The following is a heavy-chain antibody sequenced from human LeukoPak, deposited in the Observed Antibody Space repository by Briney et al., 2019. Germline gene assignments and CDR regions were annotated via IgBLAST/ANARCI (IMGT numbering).Heavy chain of an antibody. Sequence: GESLKISCKGSGYSFTSYRIGWVRQMPGKGLEWMGIIYPGDSDTRYSPSFQGQVTISADKSISTAYLQWSSLKASDTAMYYCARQRYDFWSGYSADYYYYGMDVWGQGTTVTVSS. CDR1: GYSFTSYR. V-gene: IGHV5-51*01. J-gene: IGHJ6*02. CDR3: ARQRYDFWSGYSADYYYYGMDV. CDR2: IYPGDSDT. D-gene: IGHD3-3*01.